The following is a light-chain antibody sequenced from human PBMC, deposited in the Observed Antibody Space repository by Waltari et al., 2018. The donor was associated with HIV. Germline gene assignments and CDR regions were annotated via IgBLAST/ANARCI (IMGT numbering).Light chain of an antibody. CDR1: NLGDKY. CDR2: EDN. V-gene: IGLV3-1*01. CDR3: AAWDASAVV. Sequence: SSELSQPRSVSVSPGQTVVMSCPGDNLGDKYACWFQQTPGQSPVLIIYEDNKRPSGIPERFSGSNSGNAATLTIRGTQVSDEADYYCAAWDASAVVFGGGTKLTV. J-gene: IGLJ2*01.